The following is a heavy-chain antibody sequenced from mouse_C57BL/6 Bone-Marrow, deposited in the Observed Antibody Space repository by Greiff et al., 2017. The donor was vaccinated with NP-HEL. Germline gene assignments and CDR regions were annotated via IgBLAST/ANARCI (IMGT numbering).Heavy chain of an antibody. CDR2: ISSGGDYI. CDR3: TREWGYYGSSPYWYFDV. V-gene: IGHV5-9-1*02. J-gene: IGHJ1*03. D-gene: IGHD1-1*01. CDR1: GFTFSSYA. Sequence: EVKLVESGEGLVKPGGSLKLSCAASGFTFSSYAMSWVRQTPEKRLEWVAYISSGGDYIYYADTVKGRLTISRDNARNTLYLQMSSLKSEDTAMYYCTREWGYYGSSPYWYFDVWGTGTTVTVSS.